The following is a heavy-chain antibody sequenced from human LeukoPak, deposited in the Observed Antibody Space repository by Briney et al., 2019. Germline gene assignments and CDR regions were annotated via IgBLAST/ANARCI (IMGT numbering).Heavy chain of an antibody. Sequence: PSETLSLTCTVSAGSVSNSDFHWGWVRQTPWRGLEWIGSVYYTGRTDYTPSFQSRVTVSVDTSKNQFSLRLRSVTAADTAFYYCARDSNRYGSGSYFLLDYWGQGILVTVSS. V-gene: IGHV4-39*07. CDR2: VYYTGRT. D-gene: IGHD3-10*01. CDR1: AGSVSNSDFH. CDR3: ARDSNRYGSGSYFLLDY. J-gene: IGHJ4*02.